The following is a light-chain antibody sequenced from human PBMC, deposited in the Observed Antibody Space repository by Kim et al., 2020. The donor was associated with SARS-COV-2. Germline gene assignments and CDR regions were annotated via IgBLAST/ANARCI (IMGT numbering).Light chain of an antibody. J-gene: IGKJ4*01. CDR2: SAS. V-gene: IGKV3-15*01. CDR1: QSLSTN. Sequence: EVVMTQSPATLSVSPGERVTLSCRASQSLSTNLLWYQQKPGQPPSLLIHSASTRATGIPARFSGSGSGTEFTLTISSLESEDFAVYYCQQSGSTFGGGTKVDI. CDR3: QQSGST.